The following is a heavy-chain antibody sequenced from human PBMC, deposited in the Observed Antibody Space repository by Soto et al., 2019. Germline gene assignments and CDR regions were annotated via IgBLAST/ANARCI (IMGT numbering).Heavy chain of an antibody. CDR2: IDPSDSDS. J-gene: IGHJ4*02. CDR3: ARSYSSGCYFDY. CDR1: GYSFTSYS. D-gene: IGHD6-19*01. V-gene: IGHV5-10-1*01. Sequence: GESLKISCNGSGYSFTSYSIIWVRQMPGKGLEWMGRIDPSDSDSDYSPSFRGHVSFSVDKSISTAYLQWSSLKASDTAMYYCARSYSSGCYFDYWGKGTMVTVSS.